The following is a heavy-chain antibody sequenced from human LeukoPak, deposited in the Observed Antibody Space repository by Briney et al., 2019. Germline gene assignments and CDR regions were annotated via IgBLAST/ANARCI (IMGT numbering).Heavy chain of an antibody. CDR2: ISKDAAFM. D-gene: IGHD6-19*01. V-gene: IGHV3-30*04. CDR1: GFIFIDYD. J-gene: IGHJ4*02. Sequence: GGSLRLSCAASGFIFIDYDFHWVRQAPGKGLEWLAYISKDAAFMFYADSVRGRFTVSRDNSKRTVYLQLTSLRAEDTALYYCARDLMWLVDYWGQGTLVTVSS. CDR3: ARDLMWLVDY.